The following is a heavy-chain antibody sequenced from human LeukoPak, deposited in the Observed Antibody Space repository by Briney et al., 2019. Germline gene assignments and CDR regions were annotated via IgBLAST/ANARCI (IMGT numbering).Heavy chain of an antibody. D-gene: IGHD3-10*01. Sequence: SVKAAVMPSGGTFRIYAIIEVRQAPGQGLEWMGRIIPILGIANYAQKFQGRVTITADKSTSTAYMELSSVRSEDTAVYYCASAQMVLGVMMGGFEPWG. CDR1: GGTFRIYA. J-gene: IGHJ5*02. V-gene: IGHV1-69*04. CDR3: ASAQMVLGVMMGGFEP. CDR2: IIPILGIA.